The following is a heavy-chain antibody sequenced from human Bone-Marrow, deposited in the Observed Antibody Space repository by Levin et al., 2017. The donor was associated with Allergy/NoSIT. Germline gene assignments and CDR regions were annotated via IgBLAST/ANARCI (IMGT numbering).Heavy chain of an antibody. Sequence: SQTLSLTCTVSGGSIRSSPYYWGWIRQPPGKELEWIGTIYYSGNTYYNPSLDSRVTMSVDTSKNQFSLKLSSVTAADTAVYYCARQGAVRNFPFWSGYYADPFDFWGQGTLVTVSS. CDR3: ARQGAVRNFPFWSGYYADPFDF. J-gene: IGHJ4*02. D-gene: IGHD3-3*01. CDR1: GGSIRSSPYY. CDR2: IYYSGNT. V-gene: IGHV4-39*01.